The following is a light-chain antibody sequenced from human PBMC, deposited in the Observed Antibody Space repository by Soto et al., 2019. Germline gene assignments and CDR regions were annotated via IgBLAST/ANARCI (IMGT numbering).Light chain of an antibody. CDR3: QQYYTIPRT. J-gene: IGKJ1*01. Sequence: DIVMTQSPDSLAVSLGERATINCKSSQSLLYSSNNKNYLAWYQQQPGQPPKLLIYWASTRESGVPDRFSGSGSGTDFTLTISSLQAEDAAVYYCQQYYTIPRTFGQGTKVEIK. CDR1: QSLLYSSNNKNY. CDR2: WAS. V-gene: IGKV4-1*01.